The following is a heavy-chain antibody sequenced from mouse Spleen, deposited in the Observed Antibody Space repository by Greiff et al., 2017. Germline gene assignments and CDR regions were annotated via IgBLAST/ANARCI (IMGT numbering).Heavy chain of an antibody. Sequence: EVMLVESGGGLVKLGGSLKLSCAASGFTFSSYAMSWVRQTPEKRLEWVATISSGGGNTYYPDSVKGRFTISRDNAKNTLYLQMSSLKSEDTAMYYCARRAYGNWDWYFDVWGAGTTVTVSS. J-gene: IGHJ1*01. CDR1: GFTFSSYA. CDR2: ISSGGGNT. V-gene: IGHV5-9*01. CDR3: ARRAYGNWDWYFDV. D-gene: IGHD2-1*01.